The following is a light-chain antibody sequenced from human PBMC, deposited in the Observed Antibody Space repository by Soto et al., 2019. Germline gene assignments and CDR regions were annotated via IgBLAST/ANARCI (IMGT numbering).Light chain of an antibody. CDR2: AAS. Sequence: DIQMTQSPSCLSASLGDRVTITCRASQSISSYLNWYQQKPGKAPKXLIYAASSLQSGVPSRFSGSGSGTDCTLTISSLQPEDVTTYYCQQSYSTPRTLGQGTKVDIK. CDR1: QSISSY. V-gene: IGKV1-39*01. CDR3: QQSYSTPRT. J-gene: IGKJ1*01.